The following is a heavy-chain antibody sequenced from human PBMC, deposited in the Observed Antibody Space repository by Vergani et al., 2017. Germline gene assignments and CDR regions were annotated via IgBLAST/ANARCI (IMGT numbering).Heavy chain of an antibody. J-gene: IGHJ4*02. CDR2: IYYSGST. D-gene: IGHD6-6*01. V-gene: IGHV4-59*12. Sequence: QVQLQESCPGLVKPSETLSLTCTVSGGPISRYYWSWIRQHPGKGLGWIGYIYYSGSTNYNPALKSRVTISVDTSKNQFSLKLSAVTAADTAVYYCAREGLSSSWDYWGQGTLVTVSS. CDR3: AREGLSSSWDY. CDR1: GGPISRYY.